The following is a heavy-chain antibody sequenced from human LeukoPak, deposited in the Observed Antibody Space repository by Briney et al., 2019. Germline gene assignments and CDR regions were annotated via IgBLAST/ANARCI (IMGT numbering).Heavy chain of an antibody. Sequence: GGSLRLSCVASGFTFTNYWMLWVRQGPGKGLVWVARMNSDASSTSYAGSVKGRFTISRDNAKKTLYLQMNSLRAEDTAVYYCARGPDYGGPLRGQGTLVTVSP. V-gene: IGHV3-74*01. CDR1: GFTFTNYW. CDR3: ARGPDYGGPL. D-gene: IGHD4-23*01. CDR2: MNSDASST. J-gene: IGHJ4*02.